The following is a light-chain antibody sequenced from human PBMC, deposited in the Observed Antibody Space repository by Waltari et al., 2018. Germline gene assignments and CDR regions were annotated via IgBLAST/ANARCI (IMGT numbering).Light chain of an antibody. Sequence: QSALTQPASVSGSPGQSITISCTGTSSDVGSYNLVSWYQQHPGKAPKLMIYEGSNRPSVVFNRFSGSKSVNTASLTISGLQAEDEADYYCCSYAGSSTWVFGGGTKLTVL. J-gene: IGLJ3*02. CDR3: CSYAGSSTWV. V-gene: IGLV2-23*01. CDR1: SSDVGSYNL. CDR2: EGS.